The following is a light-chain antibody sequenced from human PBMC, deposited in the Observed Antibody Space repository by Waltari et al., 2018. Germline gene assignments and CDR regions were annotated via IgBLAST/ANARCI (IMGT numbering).Light chain of an antibody. J-gene: IGLJ2*01. V-gene: IGLV1-51*01. Sequence: QSVLTQPPSVSAAPGPKVTIPCPGSSPNIGHYYVYWYHQFPGAAPKLLIYDNNKRPSGIPDRFAASKSGTSATLGITGLQIGDEADYYCATWDNSLSEVVFGGGTKVTVL. CDR3: ATWDNSLSEVV. CDR1: SPNIGHYY. CDR2: DNN.